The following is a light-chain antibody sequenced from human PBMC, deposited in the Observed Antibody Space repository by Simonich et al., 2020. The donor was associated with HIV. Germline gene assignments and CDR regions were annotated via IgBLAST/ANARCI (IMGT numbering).Light chain of an antibody. Sequence: EIVLTQSPATLSLSPGERATLSCRASQSVSSYLAWYQQKPGQAPRLLIYDASKRATGIPASFSGSGSGTDFTLTISRLEPEDFAVYYCQQYGSSPTFGQGTKLEIK. J-gene: IGKJ2*01. CDR2: DAS. CDR3: QQYGSSPT. V-gene: IGKV3-11*01. CDR1: QSVSSY.